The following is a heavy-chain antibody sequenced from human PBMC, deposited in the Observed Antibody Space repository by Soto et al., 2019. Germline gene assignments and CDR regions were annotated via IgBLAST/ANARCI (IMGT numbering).Heavy chain of an antibody. CDR2: INSDGSST. Sequence: VQLVESGGGLVQPGGSLRLSCAASGFTFSSYWMHWVRQAPGKGLVWVSRINSDGSSTSYADSVKGRFTISRDNAKNTLYLQMNSLRAEDTDVYYCARDRDNPEPFEYGDHFDYWGEGTLVTVSS. V-gene: IGHV3-74*01. CDR1: GFTFSSYW. CDR3: ARDRDNPEPFEYGDHFDY. D-gene: IGHD4-17*01. J-gene: IGHJ4*02.